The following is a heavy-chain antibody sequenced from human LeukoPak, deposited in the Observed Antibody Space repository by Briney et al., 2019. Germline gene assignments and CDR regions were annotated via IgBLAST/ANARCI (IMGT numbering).Heavy chain of an antibody. CDR1: GGTFSSYA. Sequence: ASVKVSCKASGGTFSSYAISWVRQAPGQGLEWMGWISAYNGNTNYAQKLQGRVTMTTDTSTSTAYMELRSLRSDDTAVYYCARDGFVGDYYYGMDVWGQGTTVTVSS. CDR3: ARDGFVGDYYYGMDV. J-gene: IGHJ6*02. D-gene: IGHD3-16*01. V-gene: IGHV1-18*01. CDR2: ISAYNGNT.